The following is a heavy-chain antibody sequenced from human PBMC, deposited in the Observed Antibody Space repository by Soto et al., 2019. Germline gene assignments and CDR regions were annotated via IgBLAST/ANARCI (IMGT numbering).Heavy chain of an antibody. Sequence: SETLSLTCTVSGGSISSYYWSWIRQPPGKGLEWIGYIYYSGSTNYNPSLKSRVTISVDTSKNQFSLKLSSVTAADTAVYYCARFNWNYGYYYYGMDVWGQGTTVTVSS. J-gene: IGHJ6*02. V-gene: IGHV4-59*01. D-gene: IGHD1-7*01. CDR2: IYYSGST. CDR3: ARFNWNYGYYYYGMDV. CDR1: GGSISSYY.